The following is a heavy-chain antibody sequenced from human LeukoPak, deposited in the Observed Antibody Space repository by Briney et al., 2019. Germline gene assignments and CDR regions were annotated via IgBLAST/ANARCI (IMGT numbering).Heavy chain of an antibody. J-gene: IGHJ6*02. V-gene: IGHV3-15*01. CDR3: TSNFGYYYGMDV. CDR2: IKSKTDGGTT. Sequence: VKPGGSLRLSCAASGFTFGNAWMSWVRQAPGKGLEWVGRIKSKTDGGTTDYAAPVKGRFTISRDDSKNTLYLQMNSLKTEDTAVYYCTSNFGYYYGMDVWGQGTTVTVS. D-gene: IGHD3-10*01. CDR1: GFTFGNAW.